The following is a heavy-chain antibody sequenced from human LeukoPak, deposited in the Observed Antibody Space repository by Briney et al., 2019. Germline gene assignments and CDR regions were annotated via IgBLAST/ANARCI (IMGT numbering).Heavy chain of an antibody. V-gene: IGHV1-8*01. Sequence: GASVKVSCKTSGYPFSNYDINWVRQATGQGLEWMGWMNPNSGNTGYAQKFQGRVTMTRNTSISTAYMELSSLRSEDTAVYYCARVRITMVRGVIKALSGWDYYYYMDVWGKGTTVTISS. CDR3: ARVRITMVRGVIKALSGWDYYYYMDV. J-gene: IGHJ6*03. D-gene: IGHD3-10*01. CDR1: GYPFSNYD. CDR2: MNPNSGNT.